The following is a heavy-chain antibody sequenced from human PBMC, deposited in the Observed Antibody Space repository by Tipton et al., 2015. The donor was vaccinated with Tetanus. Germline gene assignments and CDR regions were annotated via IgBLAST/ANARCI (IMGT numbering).Heavy chain of an antibody. CDR2: ISQTGDT. CDR3: ARLGFVATYFDS. V-gene: IGHV4-34*01. D-gene: IGHD3-10*01. J-gene: IGHJ4*02. Sequence: GLVKPSGTLSLTCAVAGGSLSGYHWSWIRQAPGKGLEWIGEISQTGDTKYNPSLKSRVAISLDTSKMQFALKLSSVTAADTAMYYCARLGFVATYFDSWGQGTLVTVSS. CDR1: GGSLSGYH.